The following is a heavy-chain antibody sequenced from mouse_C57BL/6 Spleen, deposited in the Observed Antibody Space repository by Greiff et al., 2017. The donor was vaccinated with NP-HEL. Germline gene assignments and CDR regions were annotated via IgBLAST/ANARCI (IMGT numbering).Heavy chain of an antibody. V-gene: IGHV1-55*01. CDR3: ASLYDGYLYYFDY. J-gene: IGHJ2*01. CDR1: GYTFTSYW. D-gene: IGHD2-3*01. Sequence: VQLQQSGAELVKPGASVKMSCKASGYTFTSYWITWVKQRPGQGLEWIGDIYPGSGSTNYNEKFKSKATLTVDTSSSTVYMQLSSLTSEDSAVYYCASLYDGYLYYFDYWGQGTTLTVSS. CDR2: IYPGSGST.